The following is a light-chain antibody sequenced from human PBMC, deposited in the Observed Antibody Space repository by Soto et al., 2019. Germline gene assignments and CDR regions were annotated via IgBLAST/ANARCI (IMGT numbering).Light chain of an antibody. Sequence: EIVLTQSPGTLSLSPGERATLSCRASQSVSSSYLAWYQQKPGQAPRLLIYGASSRAIGIPNRFSGSGSGTDFTLTISRLEPEDFAVYYCQQYSSSPYTFGQGTKLEIK. CDR2: GAS. V-gene: IGKV3-20*01. CDR3: QQYSSSPYT. CDR1: QSVSSSY. J-gene: IGKJ2*01.